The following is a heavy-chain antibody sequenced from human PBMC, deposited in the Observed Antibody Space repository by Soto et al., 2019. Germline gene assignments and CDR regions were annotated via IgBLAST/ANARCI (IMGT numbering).Heavy chain of an antibody. D-gene: IGHD3-3*01. CDR3: ASYIAIFGVVVRDY. Sequence: SETLSLTCTVSGGSISSSSYYWGWIRQPPGKGLEWIGSIYYSGSTYYNPSLKSRVTISVDTSKNQFSLKLSSVTAADTAVYYCASYIAIFGVVVRDYWGQGTLVTVSS. CDR2: IYYSGST. V-gene: IGHV4-39*01. J-gene: IGHJ4*02. CDR1: GGSISSSSYY.